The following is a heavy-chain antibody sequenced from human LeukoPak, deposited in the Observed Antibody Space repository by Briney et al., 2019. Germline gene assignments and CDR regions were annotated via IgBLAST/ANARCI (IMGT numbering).Heavy chain of an antibody. Sequence: GGSLRFSCAASGFTFSSYEMNWVRQAPGKGLEWVSYISSSGSTIYYADSVKGRFTISRDNAKNSLYLQMNSLRAEDTAVYYCARGGYSYGRYYYYGMDVWGQGTTVTVSS. D-gene: IGHD5-18*01. V-gene: IGHV3-48*03. J-gene: IGHJ6*02. CDR1: GFTFSSYE. CDR3: ARGGYSYGRYYYYGMDV. CDR2: ISSSGSTI.